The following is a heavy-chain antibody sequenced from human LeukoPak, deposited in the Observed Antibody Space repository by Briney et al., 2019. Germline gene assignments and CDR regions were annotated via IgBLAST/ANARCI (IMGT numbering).Heavy chain of an antibody. V-gene: IGHV3-23*01. D-gene: IGHD5-18*01. CDR2: ISGSGGST. J-gene: IGHJ6*04. CDR3: AKDGDTAMVTPYMDV. CDR1: GFTFSSYA. Sequence: GGSLRLSCAASGFTFSSYAMSWVRQAPGKGLEWVSAISGSGGSTYYADSVKGRFTISRDNAKNSLYLQMNSLRADDTALYYCAKDGDTAMVTPYMDVRGKGTTVTISS.